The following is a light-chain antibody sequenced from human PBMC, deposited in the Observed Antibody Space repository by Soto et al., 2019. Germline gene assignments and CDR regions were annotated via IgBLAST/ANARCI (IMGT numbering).Light chain of an antibody. J-gene: IGKJ5*01. CDR2: DAS. CDR1: QDISNY. V-gene: IGKV1-33*01. CDR3: QQYDNLPIT. Sequence: DIQMTQSPSSLSASVGDRVTITCQASQDISNYLTWYQQKPGNAPKLLIYDASNLETGVPSRFSGSGSGTDFTFTISSLQPEDIATYYCQQYDNLPITFGQGTRLEIK.